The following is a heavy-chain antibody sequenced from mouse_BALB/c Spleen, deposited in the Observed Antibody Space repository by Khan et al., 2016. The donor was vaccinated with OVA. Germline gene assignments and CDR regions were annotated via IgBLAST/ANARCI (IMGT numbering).Heavy chain of an antibody. J-gene: IGHJ3*01. D-gene: IGHD2-1*01. Sequence: VQLQESGAELVKPGASVKLSCKASGFTFTSYYMYWVKQRPGQGLEWIGEFNPSNGDTNFNEKFKSKATLTVDRSSSTAYMQLSSLTSEDSAVYYCTRSGYGSFADWGQGTLVTVSA. CDR3: TRSGYGSFAD. V-gene: IGHV1S81*02. CDR1: GFTFTSYY. CDR2: FNPSNGDT.